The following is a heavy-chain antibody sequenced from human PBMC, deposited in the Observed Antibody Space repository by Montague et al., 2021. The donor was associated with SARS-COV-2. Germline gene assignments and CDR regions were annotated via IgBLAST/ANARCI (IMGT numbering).Heavy chain of an antibody. V-gene: IGHV4-34*01. D-gene: IGHD3-22*01. J-gene: IGHJ4*02. Sequence: SETLSLTCAVYGGSFGDDHWSWIRQPPGKGLGWIGDIKQSGSTNYNPSLKSRVTISVDTSKNQFSLKLTSVTAADTAVYFCARGHLSVSMIVVVFTSASYYFDHGGRGAQVTGSS. CDR3: ARGHLSVSMIVVVFTSASYYFDH. CDR2: IKQSGST. CDR1: GGSFGDDH.